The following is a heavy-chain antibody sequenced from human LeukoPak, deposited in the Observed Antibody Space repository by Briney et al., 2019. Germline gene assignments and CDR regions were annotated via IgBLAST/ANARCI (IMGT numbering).Heavy chain of an antibody. CDR1: GYTFTSYG. Sequence: ASVKVSCKASGYTFTSYGISWVRQAPGQGLEWMGIINPSGGSTSYAQKFQGRVTMTRDTSTSTVYMELSSLRSEDTAVYYCARGGITMIVVVDYWGQGTLVTVSS. CDR3: ARGGITMIVVVDY. J-gene: IGHJ4*02. D-gene: IGHD3-22*01. V-gene: IGHV1-46*01. CDR2: INPSGGST.